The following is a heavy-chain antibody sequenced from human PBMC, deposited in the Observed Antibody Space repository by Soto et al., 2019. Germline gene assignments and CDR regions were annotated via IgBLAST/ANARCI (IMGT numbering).Heavy chain of an antibody. CDR1: VFTFSGDA. D-gene: IGHD3-10*02. CDR3: VRDYVMDV. V-gene: IGHV3-21*01. J-gene: IGHJ6*02. Sequence: LRLSCAASVFTFSGDAMNWVRQAPGKGLEWVSSISTTSTYIYYADSVKGRFTISRDNANNSLHLQMNSLRAEDTAVYYCVRDYVMDVWGQGTTVTVSS. CDR2: ISTTSTYI.